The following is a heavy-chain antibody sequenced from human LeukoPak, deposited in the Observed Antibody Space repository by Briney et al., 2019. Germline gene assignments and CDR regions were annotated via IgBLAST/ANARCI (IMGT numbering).Heavy chain of an antibody. CDR2: INPSGGST. D-gene: IGHD3-3*01. J-gene: IGHJ4*02. CDR3: ASEPSTYDFWSGYYQIY. Sequence: GASVKVSCKASGYTFTSYYMHWGRQAPGQGLEWIGIINPSGGSTSYAQKFQGRVTMTRDTSTSTVYMELSSLRSEDTAVYYCASEPSTYDFWSGYYQIYWGQGTLVTVSS. CDR1: GYTFTSYY. V-gene: IGHV1-46*01.